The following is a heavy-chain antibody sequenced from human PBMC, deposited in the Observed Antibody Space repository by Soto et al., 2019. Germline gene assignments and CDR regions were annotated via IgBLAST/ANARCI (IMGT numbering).Heavy chain of an antibody. CDR1: GFTFSNYW. D-gene: IGHD1-1*01. J-gene: IGHJ6*02. Sequence: EVQVEESGGGLVQPGGSLRLSCAASGFTFSNYWMHWVRQAPGKRLVWVSRINSDESSKNYADSENGRFTISRDNAKNTVYLQMSRLRAEDTAVYYCARGVRNHYAMDVWGQGTTVSVSS. CDR2: INSDESSK. CDR3: ARGVRNHYAMDV. V-gene: IGHV3-74*01.